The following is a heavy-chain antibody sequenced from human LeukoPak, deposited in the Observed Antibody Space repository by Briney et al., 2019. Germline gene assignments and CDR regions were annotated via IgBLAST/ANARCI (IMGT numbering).Heavy chain of an antibody. CDR1: GFTFSSYE. CDR2: ISSSGSTI. CDR3: AELGITMIGGV. Sequence: GGSLRLSCAASGFTFSSYEMNWVRQAPGEGLEWVSYISSSGSTIYYADAVKGRFTISRDNAKNSLYLQMNSLRAEDTAVYYCAELGITMIGGVWGKGTTVTISS. D-gene: IGHD3-10*02. J-gene: IGHJ6*04. V-gene: IGHV3-48*03.